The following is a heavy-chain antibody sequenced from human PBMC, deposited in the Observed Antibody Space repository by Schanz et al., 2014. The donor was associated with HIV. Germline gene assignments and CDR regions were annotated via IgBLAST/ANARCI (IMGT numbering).Heavy chain of an antibody. J-gene: IGHJ4*02. CDR1: GFTFSSYG. D-gene: IGHD3-3*01. CDR3: AKASESIFGVEGLDF. V-gene: IGHV3-33*06. CDR2: IWYDGSDK. Sequence: QVQLVESGGGVVQPGTSLRLSCVASGFTFSSYGMHWVRQAPGKGLEWVAVIWYDGSDKYYADSVKGRFTVSRDNSKNTNTLYLQMNSLRAEDTAVYYCAKASESIFGVEGLDFWGQGTLVIVSS.